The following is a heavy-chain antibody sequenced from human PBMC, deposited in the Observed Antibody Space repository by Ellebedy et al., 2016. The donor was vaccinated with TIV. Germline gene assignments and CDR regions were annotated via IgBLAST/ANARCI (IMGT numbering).Heavy chain of an antibody. D-gene: IGHD2-2*01. CDR1: GFTFSSYS. V-gene: IGHV3-48*01. CDR2: ISNTDTI. J-gene: IGHJ4*02. Sequence: PGGSLRLSCAASGFTFSSYSMNWVRQAPGKGLEWVSYISNTDTIYYADSVRGRFTISRDNSKKSVYLQMNSLSVEDTAVYYCASDAMIWNFESWGQGTLVTVSS. CDR3: ASDAMIWNFES.